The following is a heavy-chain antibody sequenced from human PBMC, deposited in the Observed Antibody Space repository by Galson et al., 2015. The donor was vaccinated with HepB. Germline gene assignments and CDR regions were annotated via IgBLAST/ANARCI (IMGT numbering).Heavy chain of an antibody. Sequence: SLRLSCAASGFTFSSYWMSWVRQAPGKGLEWVANINQDGSEKNYVESVKGRFTISRDNAKDSVYLQMYSLGAEDTATYYCARGGGVGATWGWRDGFDVWGQGTMVTVSS. V-gene: IGHV3-7*01. D-gene: IGHD1-26*01. CDR3: ARGGGVGATWGWRDGFDV. CDR1: GFTFSSYW. CDR2: INQDGSEK. J-gene: IGHJ3*01.